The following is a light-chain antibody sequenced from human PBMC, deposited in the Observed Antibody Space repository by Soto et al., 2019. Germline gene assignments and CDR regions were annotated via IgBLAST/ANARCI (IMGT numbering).Light chain of an antibody. CDR3: GSYTSISTLVV. CDR2: DVT. CDR1: SSDVGGYNF. V-gene: IGLV2-14*03. Sequence: QSALTQPASVSGSPGQSITISCTGTSSDVGGYNFVSWYQQHPSKAPKLIIYDVTNRPSGVSNRFSGSKSGNTASLTISGLQAEDEADYYCGSYTSISTLVVFGGGTKLTVL. J-gene: IGLJ2*01.